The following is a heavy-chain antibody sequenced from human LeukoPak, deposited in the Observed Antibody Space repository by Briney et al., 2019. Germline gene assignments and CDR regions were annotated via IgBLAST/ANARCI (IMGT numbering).Heavy chain of an antibody. Sequence: ASVKVSCKASGYTFTSYYMHWIRQAPGQGLEWVGVINPSGTWTSYAQKFRGRITMTRDMSTSTDYMDLRSLGFEDTAVYYCAKDNSVGNTAWWFDPWGQGTLVTVSS. CDR3: AKDNSVGNTAWWFDP. CDR2: INPSGTWT. D-gene: IGHD1-26*01. V-gene: IGHV1-46*01. CDR1: GYTFTSYY. J-gene: IGHJ5*02.